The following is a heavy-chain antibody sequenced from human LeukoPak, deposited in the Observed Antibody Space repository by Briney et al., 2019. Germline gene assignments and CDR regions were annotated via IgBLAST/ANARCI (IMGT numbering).Heavy chain of an antibody. CDR1: GGSFSGYY. D-gene: IGHD3-9*01. Sequence: SETLSLTCAVYGGSFSGYYWSWIRQPPGKGLEWIGEINHSGSTNYNPSLKSRVTISVDTSKNQFSLKLSSVTAADTAVYYCARGLVLRYFDWRYAFDIWGQGTMVTVSS. CDR2: INHSGST. CDR3: ARGLVLRYFDWRYAFDI. V-gene: IGHV4-34*01. J-gene: IGHJ3*02.